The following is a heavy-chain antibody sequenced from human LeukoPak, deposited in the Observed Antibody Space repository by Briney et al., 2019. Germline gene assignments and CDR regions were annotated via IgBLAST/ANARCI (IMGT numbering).Heavy chain of an antibody. V-gene: IGHV3-30*18. D-gene: IGHD3-3*01. CDR1: GFTFSSYG. J-gene: IGHJ5*02. CDR3: AKDSITIFFNWFDP. CDR2: ISYDGSSK. Sequence: GGSLRLSCAASGFTFSSYGMDWVRQAPGKGLEWVAFISYDGSSKYYADSVKGRFTISRDNSKNTLYLQMNSLRAEDTAVYYCAKDSITIFFNWFDPWGQGTLVAVSS.